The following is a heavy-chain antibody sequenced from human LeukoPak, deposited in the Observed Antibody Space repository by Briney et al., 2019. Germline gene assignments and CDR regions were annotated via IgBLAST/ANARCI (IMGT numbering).Heavy chain of an antibody. CDR2: IIPTFGTA. CDR1: GGTFSSYA. Sequence: GASVKVSCKASGGTFSSYAISWVRQAPGQGLEWMGGIIPTFGTANYAQKFQGRVTITADESTSTAYMELSSLRSEDTAVYYCATVRGGKWPPSYYFDYWGQGTLVTVSS. CDR3: ATVRGGKWPPSYYFDY. J-gene: IGHJ4*02. V-gene: IGHV1-69*13. D-gene: IGHD1-26*01.